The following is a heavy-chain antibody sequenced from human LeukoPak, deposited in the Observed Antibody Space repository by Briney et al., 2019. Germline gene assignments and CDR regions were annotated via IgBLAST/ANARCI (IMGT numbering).Heavy chain of an antibody. D-gene: IGHD6-13*01. J-gene: IGHJ4*02. CDR1: GFTFSSYA. CDR3: AKGGSSWSEFDY. V-gene: IGHV3-23*01. Sequence: PGGSLRLSCVASGFTFSSYAMSWVRQAPGKGLEWVSGISASGGLTYYADSVKGRFTISRDNSKNTLHLQMNSLRDDDTAVYYCAKGGSSWSEFDYWGQGTLVTVSS. CDR2: ISASGGLT.